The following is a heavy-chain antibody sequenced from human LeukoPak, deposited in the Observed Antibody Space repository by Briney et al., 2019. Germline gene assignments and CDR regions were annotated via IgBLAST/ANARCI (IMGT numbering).Heavy chain of an antibody. CDR3: ARTRAAAGRGWFDP. Sequence: SETLSLTCAIYGGSFSGYSWTWIRQPPGKGLEWIGEINHSGSTNYNPSLKSRVTISVDTSKNQFSLKLSSVTAADTAVYYCARTRAAAGRGWFDPWGQGTLVTVSS. D-gene: IGHD6-13*01. CDR2: INHSGST. V-gene: IGHV4-34*01. CDR1: GGSFSGYS. J-gene: IGHJ5*02.